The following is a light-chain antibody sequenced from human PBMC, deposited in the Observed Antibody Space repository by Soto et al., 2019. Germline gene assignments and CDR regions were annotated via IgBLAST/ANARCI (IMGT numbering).Light chain of an antibody. CDR3: QQYNNWPLT. CDR1: LSVSSD. J-gene: IGKJ4*01. V-gene: IGKV3-15*01. CDR2: RAF. Sequence: EIVMTQSPATLSLSPGERATLSCRASLSVSSDLAWYRQKPGQAPRLLIYRAFTRATGIPARFSGSGFGTDFTLTISGLQSEDFAVYYCQQYNNWPLTFGGGTKVEIK.